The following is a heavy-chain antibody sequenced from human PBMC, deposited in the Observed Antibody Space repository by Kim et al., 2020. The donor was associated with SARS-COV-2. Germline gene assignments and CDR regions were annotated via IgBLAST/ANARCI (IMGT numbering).Heavy chain of an antibody. D-gene: IGHD6-19*01. Sequence: YAAAVNGRFTISRDNARASLYLQMTSLRAENTAVYYCARVLTSGWSYFDYWGQGTLVTVSS. J-gene: IGHJ4*02. V-gene: IGHV3-21*04. CDR3: ARVLTSGWSYFDY.